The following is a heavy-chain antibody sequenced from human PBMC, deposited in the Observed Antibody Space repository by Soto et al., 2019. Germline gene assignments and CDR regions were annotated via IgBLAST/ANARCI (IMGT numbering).Heavy chain of an antibody. Sequence: QVQLQQSGPGLVKPSQTLSLACAISGDSVSSNSAAWNWIRQSPSRGLEWLGRTYYRSKWYNDYAISVKSRIAINPDTSKNQFSLQLNSVTPEDTAVYYCAREVEWAVVLDAKSMDVWGNGTTVTVSS. CDR3: AREVEWAVVLDAKSMDV. CDR2: TYYRSKWYN. J-gene: IGHJ6*03. CDR1: GDSVSSNSAA. D-gene: IGHD6-19*01. V-gene: IGHV6-1*01.